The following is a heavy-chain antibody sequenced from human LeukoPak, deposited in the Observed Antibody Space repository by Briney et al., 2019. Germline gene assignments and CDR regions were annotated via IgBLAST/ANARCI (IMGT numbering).Heavy chain of an antibody. V-gene: IGHV1-2*02. D-gene: IGHD1-26*01. J-gene: IGHJ4*02. CDR3: ARNGEGGSYPSTY. Sequence: GASVKVSCKASGYTFTGYYIHWVRQAPGQGLEWMGWINPNSGGTNYAQKFQGRVTMTRDTSITTVYMELSSLRSEDTAVYYCARNGEGGSYPSTYWGQGTLVIVSS. CDR2: INPNSGGT. CDR1: GYTFTGYY.